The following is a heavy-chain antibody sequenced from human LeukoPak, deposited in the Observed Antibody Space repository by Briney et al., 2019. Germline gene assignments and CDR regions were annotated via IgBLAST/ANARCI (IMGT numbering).Heavy chain of an antibody. CDR3: ARDTEMATIKLFDY. CDR2: IIPIFGLA. V-gene: IGHV1-69*04. D-gene: IGHD5-24*01. CDR1: GGTFSSYA. Sequence: SVKVSCKASGGTFSSYAISWVRQAPGQGLEWMGRIIPIFGLANYAQKFQGRVTITADKSTSTAYMELSSLRSEDTAVYYCARDTEMATIKLFDYWGQGTLVTVSS. J-gene: IGHJ4*02.